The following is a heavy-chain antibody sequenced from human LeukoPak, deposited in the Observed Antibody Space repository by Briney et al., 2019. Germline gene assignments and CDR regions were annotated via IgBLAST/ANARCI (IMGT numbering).Heavy chain of an antibody. V-gene: IGHV4-61*02. J-gene: IGHJ4*02. CDR2: IYTSGST. CDR1: GGSISSGSYY. Sequence: SQTLSLTCTVSGGSISSGSYYWSWIRQPAGKGLEWIGRIYTSGSTNYNPSLKSRVTISVDTSKNQFSLKLSSVTAADTAVYYCARTLEGDDYWGQGTLVTVSS. D-gene: IGHD2-21*01. CDR3: ARTLEGDDY.